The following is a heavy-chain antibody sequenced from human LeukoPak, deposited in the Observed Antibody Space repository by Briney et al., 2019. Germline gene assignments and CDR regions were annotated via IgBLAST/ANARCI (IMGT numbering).Heavy chain of an antibody. Sequence: PGGSLRLSCAASGFTLSTSSMNWVRQAPGKGLEWVSYIRGSSTTIYYADSVKGRFTVSRDNAQNSLYLQMNNLRAEDTAVYFCARDSRSHCGTDACYGPYFDYWGQGTLVTASS. CDR2: IRGSSTTI. CDR1: GFTLSTSS. D-gene: IGHD2-2*01. CDR3: ARDSRSHCGTDACYGPYFDY. J-gene: IGHJ4*02. V-gene: IGHV3-48*01.